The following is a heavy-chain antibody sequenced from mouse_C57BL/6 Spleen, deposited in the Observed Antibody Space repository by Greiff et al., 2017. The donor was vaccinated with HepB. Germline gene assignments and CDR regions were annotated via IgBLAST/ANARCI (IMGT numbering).Heavy chain of an antibody. D-gene: IGHD4-1*01. CDR1: GFNIKNTY. V-gene: IGHV14-3*01. Sequence: VQLQQSVAELVRPGASVKLSCTASGFNIKNTYMHWVKQRPEQGLEWIGRIDPANGNTKYAPKFQGNATITSDPSSNTAYLQLSSLTSEDPAIYYCARGDWDLAWFAYWGQGTLVTVSA. J-gene: IGHJ3*01. CDR2: IDPANGNT. CDR3: ARGDWDLAWFAY.